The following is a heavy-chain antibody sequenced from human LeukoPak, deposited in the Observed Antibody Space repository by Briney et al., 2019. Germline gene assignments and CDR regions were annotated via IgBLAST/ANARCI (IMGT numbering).Heavy chain of an antibody. CDR2: IYYSGST. Sequence: SETLSLTCTVSGGFISSGDYYWSWIRQPPGKGLEWIGYIYYSGSTYYNPSFKSRVTISVDTSKNQFSLKLSSVTAADTAVYYCARDLREDAFDIWGQGTMVTVSS. V-gene: IGHV4-30-4*08. CDR1: GGFISSGDYY. J-gene: IGHJ3*02. CDR3: ARDLREDAFDI. D-gene: IGHD5-24*01.